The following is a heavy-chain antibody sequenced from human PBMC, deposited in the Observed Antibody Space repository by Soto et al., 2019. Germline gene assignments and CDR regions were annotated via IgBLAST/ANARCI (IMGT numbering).Heavy chain of an antibody. D-gene: IGHD1-1*01. V-gene: IGHV4-4*07. CDR3: GTGGTKTLRDWFDP. CDR2: IYATGTT. Sequence: SETLSLTCTVSGASISGFYWSWIRKSPGKGLEWIGRIYATGTTDYNPSLKSRVIMSVDTSKKQFSLKLRSVTAADTAVYYCGTGGTKTLRDWFDPWGQGISVTVSS. J-gene: IGHJ5*02. CDR1: GASISGFY.